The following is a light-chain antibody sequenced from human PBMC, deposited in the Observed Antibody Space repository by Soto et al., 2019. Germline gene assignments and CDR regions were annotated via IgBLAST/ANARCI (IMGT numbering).Light chain of an antibody. CDR2: WAS. Sequence: DIVMTQSPDSLAVSLGERATFNCNSSQTILHNSNNKNYLTWYQQKPGQPPKLLIYWASTRESGVPDRFSGSGSGTDFTLTISSLQAEDVAVYYCQQYYSTPWTFGQGTKVEIK. V-gene: IGKV4-1*01. CDR3: QQYYSTPWT. CDR1: QTILHNSNNKNY. J-gene: IGKJ1*01.